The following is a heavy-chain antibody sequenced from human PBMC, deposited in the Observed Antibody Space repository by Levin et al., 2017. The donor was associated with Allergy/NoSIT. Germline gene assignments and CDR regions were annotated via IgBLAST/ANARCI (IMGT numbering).Heavy chain of an antibody. CDR1: GFTVSSNY. J-gene: IGHJ6*03. CDR3: ARDIAVAGKYYYMDV. D-gene: IGHD6-19*01. Sequence: SCAASGFTVSSNYMSWVRQAPGKGLEWVSVIYSGGSTYYADSVKGRFTISRDNSKNTLYLQMNSLRAEDTAVYYCARDIAVAGKYYYMDVWGKGTTVTVSS. CDR2: IYSGGST. V-gene: IGHV3-66*01.